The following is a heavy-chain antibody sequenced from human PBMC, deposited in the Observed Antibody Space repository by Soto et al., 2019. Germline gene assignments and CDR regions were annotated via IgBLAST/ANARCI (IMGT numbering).Heavy chain of an antibody. Sequence: QVQLVESGGGVVQPGRSLRLSCAASGFTFSSYGMHWVRQAPGKGLEWVAVIWYDGSNKYYADSVKGRFTISRDTSKNTLYLQMNRLRAEDTAVYYWAREIYSGSYAQGAAFDIWGQGTMVTVSS. D-gene: IGHD1-26*01. V-gene: IGHV3-33*01. CDR1: GFTFSSYG. CDR2: IWYDGSNK. J-gene: IGHJ3*02. CDR3: AREIYSGSYAQGAAFDI.